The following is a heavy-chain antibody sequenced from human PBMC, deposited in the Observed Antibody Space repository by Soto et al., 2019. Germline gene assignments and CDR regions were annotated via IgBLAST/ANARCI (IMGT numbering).Heavy chain of an antibody. Sequence: SLRLSCAASGFTFSSYGMHWVRQAPGKGLEWVAVISYDGSNKYYADSVKGRFTISRDNSKNTLYLQMNSLKTEDTAVYYCTTDRPHDYYFDYWGQGTLVTVS. J-gene: IGHJ4*02. V-gene: IGHV3-30*03. CDR1: GFTFSSYG. CDR3: TTDRPHDYYFDY. CDR2: ISYDGSNK. D-gene: IGHD1-1*01.